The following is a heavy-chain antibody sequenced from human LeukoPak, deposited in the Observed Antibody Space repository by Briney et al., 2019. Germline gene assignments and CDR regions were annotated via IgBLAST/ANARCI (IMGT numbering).Heavy chain of an antibody. CDR1: GFTFDEYA. Sequence: PGGSLRLSCAASGFTFDEYAMHWVRQAPGKGLEWVSGISYSSGSIGYVDSVKGRFTISRDNAKNSLYLQMNTLRAEDAALYYCAKGIFFYGSGSYHDNPFDYWGQGTLVTVSS. V-gene: IGHV3-9*01. CDR3: AKGIFFYGSGSYHDNPFDY. CDR2: ISYSSGSI. J-gene: IGHJ4*02. D-gene: IGHD3-10*01.